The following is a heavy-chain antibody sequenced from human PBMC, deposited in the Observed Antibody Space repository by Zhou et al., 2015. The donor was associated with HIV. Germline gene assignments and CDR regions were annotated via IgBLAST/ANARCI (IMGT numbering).Heavy chain of an antibody. D-gene: IGHD3-10*01. Sequence: QVQLLQSGAEVKKPGSSVKVSCQASGGTFTTYTFNWVRQAPGQGLEWVGGIIPIFGTTNYAQKFQGRVTITADEYTSTAYMEMSSLRSEDTAVYYCARSRPTMVYYFDYWGQGTLVTVSS. CDR3: ARSRPTMVYYFDY. V-gene: IGHV1-69*01. CDR1: GGTFTTYT. CDR2: IIPIFGTT. J-gene: IGHJ4*02.